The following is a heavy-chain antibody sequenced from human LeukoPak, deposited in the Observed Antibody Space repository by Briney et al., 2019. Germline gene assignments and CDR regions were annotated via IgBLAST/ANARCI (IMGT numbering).Heavy chain of an antibody. CDR1: RFSFSTYP. V-gene: IGHV3-23*01. D-gene: IGHD1-1*01. CDR3: AKDIQPTVLYYFDY. Sequence: GGSLRLSCAASRFSFSTYPMGWVRQAPGKGLEWVSGISASGDVTFHADPVKGRFTISRDNSKNTLYLQMNSLRAEDTALYYCAKDIQPTVLYYFDYWGQGTLVTVSS. J-gene: IGHJ4*02. CDR2: ISASGDVT.